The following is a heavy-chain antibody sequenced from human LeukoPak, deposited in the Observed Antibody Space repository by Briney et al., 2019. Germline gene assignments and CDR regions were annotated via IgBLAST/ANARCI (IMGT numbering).Heavy chain of an antibody. V-gene: IGHV1-18*01. J-gene: IGHJ6*02. Sequence: GASVKVSCKASGYTFTSYGISWVRQAPGQGLEWMGWISAYNGNTNYAQKLQGRVTMTTDTSTSTAYMELRSLRSDDTAVYYCARDRRTYGSGSYGRNIYYYYGMDVWGQGTTVTVSS. D-gene: IGHD3-10*01. CDR2: ISAYNGNT. CDR3: ARDRRTYGSGSYGRNIYYYYGMDV. CDR1: GYTFTSYG.